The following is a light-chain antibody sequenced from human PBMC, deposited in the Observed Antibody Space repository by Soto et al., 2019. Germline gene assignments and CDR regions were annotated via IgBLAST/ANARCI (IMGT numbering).Light chain of an antibody. CDR2: GAS. J-gene: IGKJ3*01. CDR1: QSVSSSY. Sequence: EIVLTQSPGTLSLSPGERATLSCRASQSVSSSYLAWYQQKPGQAPRLLIYGASSRATGIPDRFSGSGSGTDFTLTISRLEPEDFAVHYCQQYGSSPFGPGTKVDIK. V-gene: IGKV3-20*01. CDR3: QQYGSSP.